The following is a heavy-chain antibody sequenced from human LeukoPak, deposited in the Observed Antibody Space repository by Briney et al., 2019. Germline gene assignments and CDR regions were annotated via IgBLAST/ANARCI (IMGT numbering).Heavy chain of an antibody. V-gene: IGHV4-31*03. CDR3: ASEVLGAGRFDR. CDR2: IYYSGST. Sequence: SETQSLTCTVSGGSISNGGYYWSWIRQHPGKGLEWIGYIYYSGSTYYNPSLKSRVTISVDTSKNQFSLNLSSVTAADTAVYYCASEVLGAGRFDRWGQGTLVTVSS. J-gene: IGHJ5*02. D-gene: IGHD1-26*01. CDR1: GGSISNGGYY.